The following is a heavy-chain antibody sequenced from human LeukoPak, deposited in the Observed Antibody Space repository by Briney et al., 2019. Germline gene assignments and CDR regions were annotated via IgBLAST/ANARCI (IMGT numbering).Heavy chain of an antibody. Sequence: GGALRLSCAASGFTFSRYGMSGVGQAPGKGGEWVANIKQDGSEKYYVDSVKGRFTISRDNAKNSLYLQMNSLRAEDTAVYYCAREIAVAGNFGGQGTLVTVSP. CDR2: IKQDGSEK. CDR1: GFTFSRYG. J-gene: IGHJ4*02. D-gene: IGHD6-19*01. CDR3: AREIAVAGNF. V-gene: IGHV3-7*01.